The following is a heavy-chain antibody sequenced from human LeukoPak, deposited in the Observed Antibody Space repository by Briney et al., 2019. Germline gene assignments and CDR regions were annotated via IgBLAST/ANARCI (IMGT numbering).Heavy chain of an antibody. Sequence: SETLSLTCAVYGGSFSGYYWSWIRQPPGKGLEWIGEINHSGSTNYNPSLKSRVTISVDTSKNQFSLKLSSVTAADTAVYYRARNVAVAARIFDYWGQGTLVTVSS. J-gene: IGHJ4*02. CDR2: INHSGST. CDR3: ARNVAVAARIFDY. V-gene: IGHV4-34*01. CDR1: GGSFSGYY. D-gene: IGHD6-19*01.